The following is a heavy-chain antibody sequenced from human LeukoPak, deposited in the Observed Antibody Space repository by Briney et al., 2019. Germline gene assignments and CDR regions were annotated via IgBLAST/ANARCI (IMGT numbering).Heavy chain of an antibody. V-gene: IGHV3-30-3*01. CDR3: ARAPVRGAVAGVDY. CDR2: VTYDGNNQ. J-gene: IGHJ4*02. CDR1: GFTFNNYA. D-gene: IGHD6-19*01. Sequence: GGSLRLSCAASGFTFNNYAIHWVRQAPGKGLEWVAVVTYDGNNQYYADSVRGRFTVSRDNSRNTVNLQMNSLRGEDTAVYYCARAPVRGAVAGVDYWGQGTLVTVSS.